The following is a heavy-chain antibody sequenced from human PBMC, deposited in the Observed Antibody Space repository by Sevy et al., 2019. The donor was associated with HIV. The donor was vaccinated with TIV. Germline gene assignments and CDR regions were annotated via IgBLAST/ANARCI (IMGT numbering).Heavy chain of an antibody. CDR1: GYTFSDSGYY. V-gene: IGHV1-2*02. CDR2: INPKSGAT. CDR3: ARESYDFWTGPVDYDYGMDV. D-gene: IGHD3-3*01. Sequence: ASVKVSCKASGYTFSDSGYYVHWVRPAPGQGLEWMGWINPKSGATNYEQKFHGRVTMTRDTSVSTANMELSRLTSDVTAVYYCARESYDFWTGPVDYDYGMDVWGQGTTVTVSS. J-gene: IGHJ6*02.